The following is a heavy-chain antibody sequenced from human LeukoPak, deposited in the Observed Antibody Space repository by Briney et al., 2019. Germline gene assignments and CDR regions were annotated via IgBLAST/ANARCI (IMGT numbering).Heavy chain of an antibody. CDR1: GFTFNIFW. CDR2: IKEDGREK. J-gene: IGHJ4*02. CDR3: ARDAHLSFASGFDY. Sequence: GSLRLSCAASGFTFNIFWMSWVRQAPGKGLEWVANIKEDGREKYYVDSVKGRFTISRDNAENSLFLQMNDLRGEDTAVYYRARDAHLSFASGFDYWGQGILVTVSS. D-gene: IGHD3-10*01. V-gene: IGHV3-7*01.